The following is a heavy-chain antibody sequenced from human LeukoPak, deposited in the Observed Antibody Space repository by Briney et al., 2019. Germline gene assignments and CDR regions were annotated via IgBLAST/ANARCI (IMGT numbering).Heavy chain of an antibody. D-gene: IGHD6-19*01. CDR3: ARRRYSSGLRPYYYMDV. V-gene: IGHV4-39*07. Sequence: PSQTLSLTCTVSGGSISSGSYYWGWIRQTPGKGLEWIGSIYYSGTTYYNPSLKSRVTISVDTSKNQFSLKLSSVTAADTAVYYCARRRYSSGLRPYYYMDVWGKGTTVTISS. CDR1: GGSISSGSYY. CDR2: IYYSGTT. J-gene: IGHJ6*03.